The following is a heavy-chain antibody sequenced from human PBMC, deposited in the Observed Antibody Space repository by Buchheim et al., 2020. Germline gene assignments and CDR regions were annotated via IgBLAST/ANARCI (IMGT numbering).Heavy chain of an antibody. CDR2: VSNNGRA. CDR3: ARGDYGFDP. D-gene: IGHD4-17*01. CDR1: GGSISSYY. J-gene: IGHJ5*02. V-gene: IGHV4-59*12. Sequence: QVQLQESGPGLVKPSETLSLTCTVSGGSISSYYRSWIRQPPGKGLEWIGFVSNNGRAKYNPSLESRVTISKEMSKHLCFLELGYVTAADTAVYYCARGDYGFDPWGQGTL.